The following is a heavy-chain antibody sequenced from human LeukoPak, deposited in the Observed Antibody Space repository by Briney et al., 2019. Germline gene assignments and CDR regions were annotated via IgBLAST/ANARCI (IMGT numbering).Heavy chain of an antibody. CDR1: GYTFTSYG. J-gene: IGHJ4*02. Sequence: ASVKVSCKASGYTFTSYGISWVRQAPGQGLEWMGWISAYNGNTNYAQKFQGRVTMTRDTSISTAYMELSRLRSDDTAVYYCASHIAVAGNWGQGTLVTVSS. CDR2: ISAYNGNT. CDR3: ASHIAVAGN. V-gene: IGHV1-18*01. D-gene: IGHD6-19*01.